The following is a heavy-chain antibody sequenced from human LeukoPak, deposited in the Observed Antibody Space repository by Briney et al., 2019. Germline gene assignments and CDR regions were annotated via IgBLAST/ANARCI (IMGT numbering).Heavy chain of an antibody. CDR1: RFTFSSYW. CDR3: AKDQGIAVAGTDDAFDI. V-gene: IGHV3-30*18. Sequence: GGSLRLSCAASRFTFSSYWVHWVRQAPGKGLVWVAVIAYDGSNEYYAEFVKGRFTISRDNSKNTLYLQMYSLRAEDTAVYFCAKDQGIAVAGTDDAFDIWGQGTRATVSS. CDR2: IAYDGSNE. J-gene: IGHJ3*02. D-gene: IGHD6-19*01.